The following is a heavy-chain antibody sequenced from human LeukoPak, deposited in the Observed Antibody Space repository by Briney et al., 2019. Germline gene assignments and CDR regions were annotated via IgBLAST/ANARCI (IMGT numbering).Heavy chain of an antibody. Sequence: TGGSLRLSCAASGFTFRNYGMHWVRQAPGKGLEWVVVISYDGSNKYYADSVKGRFTISRDNSKNTLFLQTDSLRGEDTAVYYCANGGYYSLDSWGQGTLVTVSS. CDR3: ANGGYYSLDS. J-gene: IGHJ4*02. D-gene: IGHD2-15*01. CDR2: ISYDGSNK. CDR1: GFTFRNYG. V-gene: IGHV3-30*18.